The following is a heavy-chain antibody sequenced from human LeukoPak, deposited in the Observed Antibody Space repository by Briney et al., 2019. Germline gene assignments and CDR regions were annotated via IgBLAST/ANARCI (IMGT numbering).Heavy chain of an antibody. CDR3: ASSRGYDVGGYFDY. D-gene: IGHD5-12*01. J-gene: IGHJ4*02. CDR2: INAGNDNT. CDR1: GYTFTTYT. Sequence: GASVKVSCKASGYTFTTYTIHWVRQASGQRLEWMGWINAGNDNTKYSQKFQDRVTITRDTSASTAYMELSSLRSEDTAMYYCASSRGYDVGGYFDYWGQGTLVTVSS. V-gene: IGHV1-3*01.